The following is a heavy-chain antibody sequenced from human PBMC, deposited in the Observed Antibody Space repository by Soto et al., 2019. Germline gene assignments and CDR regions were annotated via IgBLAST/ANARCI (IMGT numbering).Heavy chain of an antibody. CDR1: GGSISSYY. V-gene: IGHV4-59*01. D-gene: IGHD5-12*01. CDR3: ARDRGGYVDY. J-gene: IGHJ4*02. CDR2: IYYSGST. Sequence: SETLSLTCTVSGGSISSYYWSWIRQPPGKGLEWIGYIYYSGSTNYNPSLKSRVTISVDTSKNQFSLKLSSVTAADTAVYYCARDRGGYVDYWGQGTLVTVSS.